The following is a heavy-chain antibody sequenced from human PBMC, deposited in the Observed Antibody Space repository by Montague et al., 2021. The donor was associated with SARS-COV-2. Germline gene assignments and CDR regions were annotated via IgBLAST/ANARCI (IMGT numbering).Heavy chain of an antibody. CDR3: ARVLGGYYGMDV. V-gene: IGHV3-30-3*01. D-gene: IGHD2/OR15-2a*01. CDR2: ISYDGSNK. Sequence: SLGLSCAASAFTFSSYAMHWVRQAPGKGLEWVAVISYDGSNKYYADSVKGRFTISRDNSKNTLYLRMNSLRAEDTAVYYCARVLGGYYGMDVWGQGTTVTVSS. CDR1: AFTFSSYA. J-gene: IGHJ6*02.